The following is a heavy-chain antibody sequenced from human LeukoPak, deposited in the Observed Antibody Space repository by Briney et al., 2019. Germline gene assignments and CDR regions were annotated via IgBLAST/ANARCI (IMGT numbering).Heavy chain of an antibody. J-gene: IGHJ2*01. D-gene: IGHD3-10*01. V-gene: IGHV4-59*01. CDR1: GNSISTYS. Sequence: SETLSLTCTVSGNSISTYSWIWIRQPPGKGLECIGYISYSGSTNFNPSLQSRVTMSVATSKNQFSLKLNSVTAADTAVYYCAKAMSSAWNFDLWGRGTLVTVSS. CDR3: AKAMSSAWNFDL. CDR2: ISYSGST.